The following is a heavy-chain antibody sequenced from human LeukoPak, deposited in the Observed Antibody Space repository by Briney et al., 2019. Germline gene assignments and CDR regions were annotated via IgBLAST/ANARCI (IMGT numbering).Heavy chain of an antibody. Sequence: GASVKVSCKTSGYSENFYGITWVRQVAGQGLEWMGLISAQHGQTEYAATSQDRVTMTTDTYTNTAYMELRSLRSDDTAVYYCAGSLGYCTSNVCYLKYWGQGTLVTVSS. CDR3: AGSLGYCTSNVCYLKY. CDR1: GYSENFYG. D-gene: IGHD2-8*01. CDR2: ISAQHGQT. J-gene: IGHJ4*02. V-gene: IGHV1-18*01.